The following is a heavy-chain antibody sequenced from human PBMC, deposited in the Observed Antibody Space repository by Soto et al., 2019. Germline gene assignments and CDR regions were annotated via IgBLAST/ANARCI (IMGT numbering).Heavy chain of an antibody. D-gene: IGHD6-19*01. CDR3: ARETGYSSGWRQDY. V-gene: IGHV3-74*01. J-gene: IGHJ4*02. Sequence: EVQLVESGGDLVQPGGSLRLSCAASGFTFSSYWMHWVRQAPGKGLVWVSRINSDGSSISYADSVKGRFTISRDNAKNTLYLQMNSLRVEDTAVYYCARETGYSSGWRQDYWGQGTLVAVSS. CDR1: GFTFSSYW. CDR2: INSDGSSI.